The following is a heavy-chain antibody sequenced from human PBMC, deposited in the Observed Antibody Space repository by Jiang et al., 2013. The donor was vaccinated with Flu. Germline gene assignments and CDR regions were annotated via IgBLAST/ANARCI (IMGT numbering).Heavy chain of an antibody. D-gene: IGHD1-26*01. CDR3: ARVSGSYPKAPLDY. CDR2: IYPADSDT. CDR1: FSSYW. J-gene: IGHJ4*02. V-gene: IGHV5-51*01. Sequence: FSSYWIGWVRQMPGKGLEWMGVIYPADSDTRFSPSFHGQVTISADKSISTAYLQWSSLKASDTAMYYCARVSGSYPKAPLDYWGQGTVVTVSS.